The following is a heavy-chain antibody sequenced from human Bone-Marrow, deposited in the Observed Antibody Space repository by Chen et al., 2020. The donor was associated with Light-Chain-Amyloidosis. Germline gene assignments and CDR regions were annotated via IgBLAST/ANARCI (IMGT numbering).Heavy chain of an antibody. Sequence: QVQLQQWGAGLLKPSETLSLTCAVYGGSFSAYYWSWVRQPPGKGLEWIGEVTHTGSTSYNPSVESRVTMSLDISKNQFSLKLTSETAADTAVYYCARNGHYSIDSWGQGTLVTVSS. V-gene: IGHV4-34*01. CDR2: VTHTGST. J-gene: IGHJ4*02. CDR3: ARNGHYSIDS. CDR1: GGSFSAYY. D-gene: IGHD2-15*01.